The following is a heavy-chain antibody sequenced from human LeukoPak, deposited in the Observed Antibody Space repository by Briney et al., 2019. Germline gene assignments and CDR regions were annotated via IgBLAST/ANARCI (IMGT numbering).Heavy chain of an antibody. V-gene: IGHV3-30*03. CDR3: ARRAGAYSHPYDY. D-gene: IGHD4/OR15-4a*01. CDR2: ISYDGNNK. Sequence: GGSLRLSCVISGYTFTHYGFHWVRQAPGKALEWVAYISYDGNNKYEDSVKGRFTISRDNSKNTLYLQMNSLRAEDTAVYYCARRAGAYSHPYDYWGQGTLVTVSS. J-gene: IGHJ4*02. CDR1: GYTFTHYG.